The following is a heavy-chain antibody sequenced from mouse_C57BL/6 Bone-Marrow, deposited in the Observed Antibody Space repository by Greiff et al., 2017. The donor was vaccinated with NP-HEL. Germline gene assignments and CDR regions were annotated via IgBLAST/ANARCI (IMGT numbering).Heavy chain of an antibody. D-gene: IGHD2-5*01. Sequence: QVQLQQPGAELVKPGASVKMSCKASGYTFTSYWITWVKQRPGQGLEWIGDIYPGSGSTNYNEKFKSKATLTVDTSSSTAYIQLSSLTSEDSAVYYWARDCYYSNYRYFDVWGTGTTVTVSS. CDR2: IYPGSGST. J-gene: IGHJ1*03. CDR1: GYTFTSYW. V-gene: IGHV1-55*01. CDR3: ARDCYYSNYRYFDV.